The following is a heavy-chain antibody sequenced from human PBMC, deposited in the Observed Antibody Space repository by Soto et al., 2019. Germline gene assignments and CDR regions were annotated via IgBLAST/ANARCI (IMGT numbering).Heavy chain of an antibody. Sequence: GGSLRLSCAASGFTFSNAWMNWVRQAPGRGLEWVGRIVSKTDGGTTDYAAPVKGRFTISRDDSKDTLYLQMNSLKTEDTAMYYCTTDRTLRGVQGFWGQGTLVTVSS. CDR2: IVSKTDGGTT. CDR1: GFTFSNAW. V-gene: IGHV3-15*07. J-gene: IGHJ4*02. CDR3: TTDRTLRGVQGF. D-gene: IGHD3-10*01.